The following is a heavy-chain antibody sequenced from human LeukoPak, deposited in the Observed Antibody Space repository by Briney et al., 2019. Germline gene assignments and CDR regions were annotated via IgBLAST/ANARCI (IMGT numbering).Heavy chain of an antibody. J-gene: IGHJ4*02. V-gene: IGHV4-30-2*01. CDR3: ARGGALIGFDY. CDR1: GASVSSGYYS. Sequence: SETLSLTCAVSGASVSSGYYSWSWIRQPPGKGLEWIGFISQSGSTYYNSSLESRVTMSIDRSKSQFSLRLYFVTAADTAIYYCARGGALIGFDYWGQGALVTVSS. CDR2: ISQSGST. D-gene: IGHD2-21*01.